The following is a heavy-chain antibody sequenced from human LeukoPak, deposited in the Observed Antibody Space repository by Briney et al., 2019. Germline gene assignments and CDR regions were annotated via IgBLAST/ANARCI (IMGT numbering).Heavy chain of an antibody. D-gene: IGHD1-26*01. V-gene: IGHV3-30*18. CDR3: AKGGKWDVTPFDY. J-gene: IGHJ4*02. Sequence: GGSLRLSCAASGFTFSSYGMHWVRQAPGKGLEWVAVISYDGSNKYYADSVKGRFTISRDNSKNALYLQMNSLRAEDTAVYYCAKGGKWDVTPFDYWGQGTLVTVSS. CDR2: ISYDGSNK. CDR1: GFTFSSYG.